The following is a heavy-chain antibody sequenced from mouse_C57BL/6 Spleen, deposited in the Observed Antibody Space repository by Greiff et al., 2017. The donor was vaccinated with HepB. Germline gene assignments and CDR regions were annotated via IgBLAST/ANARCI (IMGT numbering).Heavy chain of an antibody. CDR2: IDPSDSYT. Sequence: QVQLQQPGAELVMPGASVKLSCKASGYTFTSYWMHWVKQRPGQGLEWIGEIDPSDSYTNYNQKFKGKSTLTVDKSSSTAYMQLSSLTSGDSAVYYCERLLRHLNYCAMDYWGQGTSVTVSS. D-gene: IGHD1-1*01. CDR3: ERLLRHLNYCAMDY. J-gene: IGHJ4*01. CDR1: GYTFTSYW. V-gene: IGHV1-69*01.